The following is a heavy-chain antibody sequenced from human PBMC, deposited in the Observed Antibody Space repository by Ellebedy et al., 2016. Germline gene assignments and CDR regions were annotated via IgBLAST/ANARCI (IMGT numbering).Heavy chain of an antibody. D-gene: IGHD4-17*01. CDR1: GFTFSSYW. Sequence: GGSLRLXCAASGFTFSSYWMSWVRQAPGGGLEWVSTISGGGDITVSADSVKGRFTISRDNSRNTLYLQMNSLRAEDTAVYYCYYGHYSGYWGQGTLVTVSS. CDR2: ISGGGDIT. J-gene: IGHJ4*02. CDR3: YYGHYSGY. V-gene: IGHV3-23*01.